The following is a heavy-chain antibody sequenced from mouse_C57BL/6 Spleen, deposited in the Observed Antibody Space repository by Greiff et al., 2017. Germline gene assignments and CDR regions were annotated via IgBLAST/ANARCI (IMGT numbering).Heavy chain of an antibody. CDR2: ISYDGSN. Sequence: EVQLQESGPGLVKPSQSLSLTCSVTGYSITSGYYWNWIRQFPGNKLEWVGYISYDGSNNYNPSLKNRISITRDTSKNQFFLKLNSVTTEDTATYYCARDGYYYGSSPFAYWGQGTLVTVSA. D-gene: IGHD1-1*01. CDR3: ARDGYYYGSSPFAY. J-gene: IGHJ3*01. V-gene: IGHV3-6*01. CDR1: GYSITSGYY.